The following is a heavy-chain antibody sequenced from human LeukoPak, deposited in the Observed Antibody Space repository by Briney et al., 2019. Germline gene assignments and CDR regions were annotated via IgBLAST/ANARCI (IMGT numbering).Heavy chain of an antibody. CDR3: ARDQYDTWSRRGNFDS. J-gene: IGHJ4*02. V-gene: IGHV3-7*03. D-gene: IGHD3/OR15-3a*01. CDR2: IKLDGSEK. Sequence: GGSLRLSCVASGFRISGHAMSWVRQAPGKGLEWVANIKLDGSEKNYVDSVKGRFTISRDNTKNSLYLQMNSLRAEDTAVFYCARDQYDTWSRRGNFDSWGQGTLVIVSS. CDR1: GFRISGHA.